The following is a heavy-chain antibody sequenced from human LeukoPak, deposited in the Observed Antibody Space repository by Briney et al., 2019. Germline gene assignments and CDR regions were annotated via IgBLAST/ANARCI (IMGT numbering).Heavy chain of an antibody. CDR1: GFTFSTYA. Sequence: GGSLRLSCSASGFTFSTYAMHWVRQAPGKGLEYVSAISSNGGSTYYADSVKGRFTISRDNSKDTLYLQMSSLRAEDTAVFYCVKDPWLVPRDYFDYWGQGTLVTVSS. CDR3: VKDPWLVPRDYFDY. CDR2: ISSNGGST. V-gene: IGHV3-64D*06. J-gene: IGHJ4*02. D-gene: IGHD6-19*01.